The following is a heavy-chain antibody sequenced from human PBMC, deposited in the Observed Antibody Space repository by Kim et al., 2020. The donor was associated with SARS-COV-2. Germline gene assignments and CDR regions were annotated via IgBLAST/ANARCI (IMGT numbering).Heavy chain of an antibody. J-gene: IGHJ5*02. CDR1: GGSFSGYY. Sequence: SETLSLTCAVYGGSFSGYYWSWIRQPPGKGLEWIGEINHSGSTNYNPSLKSRVTISVDTSKNQFSLKLSSVTAADTAVYYCARADSSSWYRFDPWGQGTLVTVSS. V-gene: IGHV4-34*01. CDR2: INHSGST. D-gene: IGHD6-13*01. CDR3: ARADSSSWYRFDP.